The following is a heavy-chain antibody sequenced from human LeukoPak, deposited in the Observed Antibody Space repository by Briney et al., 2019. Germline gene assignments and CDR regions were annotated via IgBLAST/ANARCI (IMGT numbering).Heavy chain of an antibody. Sequence: GGSLRLSCAASGFTFSSYAMSWVRQAPGKGLEWVSAISGSGGSTYYADSVKGRFTVSRDNSKNTLYLQMNSLRAEDTAVYYCAKGYYDSSGYYFDYWGQGTLVTVSS. CDR1: GFTFSSYA. CDR2: ISGSGGST. V-gene: IGHV3-23*01. D-gene: IGHD3-22*01. J-gene: IGHJ4*02. CDR3: AKGYYDSSGYYFDY.